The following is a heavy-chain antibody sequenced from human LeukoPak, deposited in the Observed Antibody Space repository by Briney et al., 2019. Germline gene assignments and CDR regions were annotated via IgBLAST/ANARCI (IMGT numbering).Heavy chain of an antibody. J-gene: IGHJ4*02. CDR1: GGTFSSYA. D-gene: IGHD5-18*01. CDR2: IIPIFGTA. V-gene: IGHV1-69*05. CDR3: ARDHESGYSYGFDY. Sequence: ASVTVSCKASGGTFSSYAISWVRQAPGQGLEWMGGIIPIFGTANYAQKFQGRVTTTTDESTSTAYMELSSLRSEDTAVYYCARDHESGYSYGFDYWGQGTLVTVSS.